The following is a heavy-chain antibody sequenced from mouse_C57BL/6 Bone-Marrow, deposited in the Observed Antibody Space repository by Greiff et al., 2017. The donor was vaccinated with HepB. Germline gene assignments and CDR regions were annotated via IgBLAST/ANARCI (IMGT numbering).Heavy chain of an antibody. J-gene: IGHJ3*01. Sequence: VKLMESGAELVKPGASVKMSCKASGYTFTSYWITWVKQRPGQGLEWIGDIYPGSGSTNYNEKFKSKATLTVDTSSSTAYMQLSSLTSEDSAVYYCAGSYYGIPWFAYWGQGTLVTVSA. V-gene: IGHV1-55*01. CDR3: AGSYYGIPWFAY. CDR1: GYTFTSYW. CDR2: IYPGSGST. D-gene: IGHD1-1*01.